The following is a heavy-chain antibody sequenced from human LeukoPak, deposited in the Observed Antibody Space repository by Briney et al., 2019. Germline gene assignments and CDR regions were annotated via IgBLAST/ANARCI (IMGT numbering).Heavy chain of an antibody. CDR3: ARADIAVVPAAPYDPNYYYYYYMDV. Sequence: PSETLSLTCTVSGGSVSSYYWSWIRQPPGKGLEWIGYIYYSGSTNYNPSLKSRVTVSVDTSKNQFSLKLSSVTAADTAVYYCARADIAVVPAAPYDPNYYYYYYMDVWGKGTTVTVSS. CDR1: GGSVSSYY. J-gene: IGHJ6*03. CDR2: IYYSGST. V-gene: IGHV4-59*02. D-gene: IGHD2-2*01.